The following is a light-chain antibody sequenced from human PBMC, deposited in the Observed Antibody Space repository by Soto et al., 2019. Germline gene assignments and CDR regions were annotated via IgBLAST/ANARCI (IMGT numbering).Light chain of an antibody. V-gene: IGKV1-12*01. CDR1: QDISTL. Sequence: DIQMTQSPSSVSASIGDTVTITCRASQDISTLLAWYQQKPGKAPKLLIYGASTLESGVPSRFSGSGSGTNFTLTISSLQPEDFATYYCQQSYRTPHTFGQGTKLETK. CDR2: GAS. CDR3: QQSYRTPHT. J-gene: IGKJ2*01.